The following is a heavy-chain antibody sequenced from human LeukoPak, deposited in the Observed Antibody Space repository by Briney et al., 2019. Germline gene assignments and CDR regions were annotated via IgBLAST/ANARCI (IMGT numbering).Heavy chain of an antibody. D-gene: IGHD3-10*01. V-gene: IGHV4-34*01. Sequence: SSETLSLTCAVYGGSLRGHYWSWIRQPPGKGLEWIGEINHSGSTSYNPSLKSRVTISVDTSKNQFSLKLNSVTAADTAVYNCARGRRGTMVRGVNYDYGMDVWGQGTTVTVSS. CDR1: GGSLRGHY. J-gene: IGHJ6*02. CDR3: ARGRRGTMVRGVNYDYGMDV. CDR2: INHSGST.